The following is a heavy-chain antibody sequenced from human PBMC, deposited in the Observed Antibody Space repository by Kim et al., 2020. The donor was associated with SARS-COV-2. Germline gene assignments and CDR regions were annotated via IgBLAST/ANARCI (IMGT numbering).Heavy chain of an antibody. Sequence: GGSLRLSCAASGFTFSSYDMHWVRQATGKGLEWVSAIGTAGDTYYPGSVKGRFTISRENAKNSLYLQMNSLRAGDTAVYYCAREGNCSSTSCYEIGYWGQGPLVTVSS. D-gene: IGHD2-2*01. CDR2: IGTAGDT. CDR1: GFTFSSYD. CDR3: AREGNCSSTSCYEIGY. V-gene: IGHV3-13*04. J-gene: IGHJ4*02.